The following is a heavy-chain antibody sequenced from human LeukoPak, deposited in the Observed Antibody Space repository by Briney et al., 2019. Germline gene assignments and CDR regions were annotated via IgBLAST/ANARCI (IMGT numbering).Heavy chain of an antibody. CDR2: IYPGDSDT. CDR1: GYLFTNYW. CDR3: ARHPDYEPFDY. Sequence: GESLKISCKGSGYLFTNYWIGWVRQMPGKGLEWMGIIYPGDSDTRYSPSFQGQVTISADKSITTAYLQWSSLKASDTAMYYCARHPDYEPFDYWGQGTLVTVSS. J-gene: IGHJ4*02. V-gene: IGHV5-51*01. D-gene: IGHD4-17*01.